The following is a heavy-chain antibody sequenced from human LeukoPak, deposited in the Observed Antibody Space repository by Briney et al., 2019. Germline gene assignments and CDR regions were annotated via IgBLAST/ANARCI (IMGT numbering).Heavy chain of an antibody. Sequence: SETLSLTCAVSGGSISSGGYSWSWIRQPPGKGLEWIGYIYHSGSTYYNPSLKSRVTISVDRSKNQFSLKLSSVTAADTAVYYCARVHYDSSGGAKSHTFDIWGQGTMVTVSS. D-gene: IGHD3-22*01. J-gene: IGHJ3*02. V-gene: IGHV4-30-2*01. CDR3: ARVHYDSSGGAKSHTFDI. CDR2: IYHSGST. CDR1: GGSISSGGYS.